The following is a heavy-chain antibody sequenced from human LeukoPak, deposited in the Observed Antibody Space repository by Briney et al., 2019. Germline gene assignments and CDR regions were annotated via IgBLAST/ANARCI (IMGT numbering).Heavy chain of an antibody. D-gene: IGHD5-24*01. CDR2: ISYDGSNK. V-gene: IGHV3-30-3*01. Sequence: GGSLRLSCAASGFTFSSYAMHWVRQAPGKGLEWVAVISYDGSNKYYADSVKGRFTISRDNSKNTLYLQMNSLRAEDTAVYYCAREHMPFEMATISCFDYWGQGTLVTVSS. J-gene: IGHJ4*02. CDR1: GFTFSSYA. CDR3: AREHMPFEMATISCFDY.